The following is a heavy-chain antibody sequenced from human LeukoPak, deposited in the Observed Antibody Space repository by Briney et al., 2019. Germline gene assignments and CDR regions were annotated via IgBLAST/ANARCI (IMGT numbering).Heavy chain of an antibody. Sequence: GGSLRLSSAASGFTFSSYAMHWVRQAPGKGLEWVAVISYDGSNKYYADSVKGRFTISRDNSKNTLYLQMNSLRAEDTAVYYCARDGDSSGWYMIRYFDYWGQGTLVTASS. V-gene: IGHV3-30-3*01. D-gene: IGHD6-19*01. J-gene: IGHJ4*02. CDR3: ARDGDSSGWYMIRYFDY. CDR2: ISYDGSNK. CDR1: GFTFSSYA.